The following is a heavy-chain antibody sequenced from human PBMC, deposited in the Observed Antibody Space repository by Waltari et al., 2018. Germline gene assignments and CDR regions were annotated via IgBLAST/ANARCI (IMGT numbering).Heavy chain of an antibody. J-gene: IGHJ3*02. CDR3: ARVGLGDAFDI. V-gene: IGHV3-21*01. CDR2: ISSSSSYI. CDR1: GFTFSRYS. Sequence: EVQLVESGGGLVKPGGSLRLSCAASGFTFSRYSMNWVRQAPGKGLEWVSSISSSSSYIYYADSVKGRFTISRDNAKNSLYLQMNSLRAEDTAVYYCARVGLGDAFDIWGQGTMVTVSS. D-gene: IGHD5-12*01.